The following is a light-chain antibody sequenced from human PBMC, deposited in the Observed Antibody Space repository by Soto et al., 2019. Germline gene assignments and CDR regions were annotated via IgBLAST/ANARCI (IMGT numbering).Light chain of an antibody. CDR2: KAS. J-gene: IGKJ1*01. Sequence: DIQMTQSPPTLSASVGDRVTISCRASESITNWLAWYQHKPGKAPKLLIYKASSLESGVPSRFSDSGSGTEFTLTISSLQPDDFATYYCQQYKSPPWTFGQGTKVEIK. CDR1: ESITNW. CDR3: QQYKSPPWT. V-gene: IGKV1-5*03.